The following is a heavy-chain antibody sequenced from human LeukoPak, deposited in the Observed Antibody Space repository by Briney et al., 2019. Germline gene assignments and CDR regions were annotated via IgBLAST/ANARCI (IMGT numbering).Heavy chain of an antibody. D-gene: IGHD3-22*01. J-gene: IGHJ3*02. CDR3: ARGRHYYDSSDYYCEGDGFDI. Sequence: ASVKVSCKASGYTFTSYYMHWVRQAPGQGLEWMGIINPSGGSTSYAQKYQGRVTMTRDMSTSTVYMELSNLRSEDTAVYYCARGRHYYDSSDYYCEGDGFDIWGQGTMVTVSS. V-gene: IGHV1-46*01. CDR2: INPSGGST. CDR1: GYTFTSYY.